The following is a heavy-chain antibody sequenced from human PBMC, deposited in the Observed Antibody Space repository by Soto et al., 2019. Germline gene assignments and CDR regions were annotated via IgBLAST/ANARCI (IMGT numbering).Heavy chain of an antibody. CDR2: INPNSGGT. CDR3: ARDYQLYSCCPKTRYYYYDGMDV. CDR1: GYTFTGYY. Sequence: ASLAVSCKTSGYTFTGYYMHWVRQAPGQGLEWMGWINPNSGGTNYAQKFQGWVTMTRDTSISTAYMELSRLRSDDTAVYYCARDYQLYSCCPKTRYYYYDGMDVWGQGTTVTVSS. V-gene: IGHV1-2*04. D-gene: IGHD2-15*01. J-gene: IGHJ6*02.